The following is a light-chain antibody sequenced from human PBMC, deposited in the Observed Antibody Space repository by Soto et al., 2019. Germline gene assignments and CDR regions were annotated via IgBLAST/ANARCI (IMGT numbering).Light chain of an antibody. CDR3: QQYNNWPPTT. CDR2: GAS. J-gene: IGKJ5*01. V-gene: IGKV3-11*01. Sequence: EIVLTQSPATLSLSPGDRAVLSCRASQSVSRSLTWYQHKPGQAPRLLIYGASSRATGIPDRFSGSGSGTDFTLTISRLEPEDFAVYYCQQYNNWPPTTCGQGTRLEI. CDR1: QSVSRS.